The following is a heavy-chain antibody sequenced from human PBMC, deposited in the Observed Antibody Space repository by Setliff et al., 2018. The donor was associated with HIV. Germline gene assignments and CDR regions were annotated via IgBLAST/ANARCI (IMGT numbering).Heavy chain of an antibody. D-gene: IGHD2-21*02. CDR3: ASPTAIPH. Sequence: ASVKVSCKTSGFAFTNYGFTWVRQAPGQGLEWMGWISAYSGDTKYSQKFQGRVTITRDTSASTAYMELSSLRPEDTAVYYCASPTAIPHWGQGTLVTVSS. V-gene: IGHV1-18*01. CDR2: ISAYSGDT. CDR1: GFAFTNYG. J-gene: IGHJ4*02.